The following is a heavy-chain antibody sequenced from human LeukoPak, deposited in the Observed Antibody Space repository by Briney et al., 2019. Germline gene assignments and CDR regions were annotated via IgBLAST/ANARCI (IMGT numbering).Heavy chain of an antibody. CDR2: IAYDGSNK. J-gene: IGHJ4*02. CDR3: AREGDTAFVY. V-gene: IGHV3-30-3*01. CDR1: GFTFSNYA. D-gene: IGHD5-18*01. Sequence: GGSLRLSCAASGFTFSNYAMHWVRQAPGKGLEWVAVIAYDGSNKYYADSVKGRFTISRDNSKNTLYLQMNSLRAEDTAVYYCAREGDTAFVYWGQGTLVTVSS.